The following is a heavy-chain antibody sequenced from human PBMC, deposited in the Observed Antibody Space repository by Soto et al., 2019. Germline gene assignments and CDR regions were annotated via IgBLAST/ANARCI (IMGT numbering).Heavy chain of an antibody. D-gene: IGHD2-21*02. Sequence: SETLSLTCAVSGHSIRSYYYWAWMRQPPGKGLEWIGSIYHSGSTYYNPSLQSRVTMSVDTSKNQYYLSLSSVTAADTAMYYCARGWVTPVDYWGQGILVTVSS. CDR1: GHSIRSYYY. V-gene: IGHV4-38-2*01. CDR2: IYHSGST. CDR3: ARGWVTPVDY. J-gene: IGHJ4*02.